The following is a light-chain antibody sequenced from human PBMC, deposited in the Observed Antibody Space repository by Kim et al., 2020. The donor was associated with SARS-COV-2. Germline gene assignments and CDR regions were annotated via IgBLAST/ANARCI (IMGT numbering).Light chain of an antibody. J-gene: IGKJ5*01. Sequence: SLSPGERATRSCRASQSVSSYLAWYQQKPGQAPRLLIYDASNRATGIPARFSGSGSGTDFTLTISSLEPEDFAVYYCQQRSNWITFGQGTRLEIK. CDR1: QSVSSY. CDR2: DAS. V-gene: IGKV3-11*01. CDR3: QQRSNWIT.